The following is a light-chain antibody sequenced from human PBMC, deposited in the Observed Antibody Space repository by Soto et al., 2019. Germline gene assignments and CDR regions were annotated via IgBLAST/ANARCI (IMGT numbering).Light chain of an antibody. CDR3: SSYTTTSTLGV. J-gene: IGLJ2*01. V-gene: IGLV2-14*01. Sequence: QSVLTQPASMSGSPGQSITISCTGTRRDVGGSNYVSWYQQHPGKAPKLMMYEVSNRPSGVSNRCSGSKSGNTASLTISGLQADDEADYYCSSYTTTSTLGVFGGGTKLTVL. CDR1: RRDVGGSNY. CDR2: EVS.